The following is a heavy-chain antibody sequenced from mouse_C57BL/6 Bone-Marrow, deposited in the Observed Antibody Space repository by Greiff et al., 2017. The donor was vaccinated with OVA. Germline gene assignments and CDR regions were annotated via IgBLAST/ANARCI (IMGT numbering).Heavy chain of an antibody. CDR2: IYPRSGTT. Sequence: QVQLQQSGAELVRPGASVKLSCKASGYTFTSYGISWVKQRTGQGLEWIGEIYPRSGTTYYNEKFKGKATLTADKSSSTAYRELRSLTSEDSADYFCAKESEYDGYYDYYAMDYWGQGTSVTVSS. J-gene: IGHJ4*01. D-gene: IGHD2-3*01. V-gene: IGHV1-81*01. CDR1: GYTFTSYG. CDR3: AKESEYDGYYDYYAMDY.